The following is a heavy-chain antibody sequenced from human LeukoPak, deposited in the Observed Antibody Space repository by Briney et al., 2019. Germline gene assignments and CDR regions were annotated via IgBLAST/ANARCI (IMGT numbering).Heavy chain of an antibody. CDR3: ARGGRGYSNYWFDP. J-gene: IGHJ5*02. V-gene: IGHV3-53*01. D-gene: IGHD4-11*01. Sequence: GGSLRLSCAASGFSVSNNYMSWVRQAPGKGLEWVSVLYSGGSAYYADSVKGRFTISRDSSKNTLYLQMSSLRAEDTAVYFCARGGRGYSNYWFDPWGQGILVTVSS. CDR1: GFSVSNNY. CDR2: LYSGGSA.